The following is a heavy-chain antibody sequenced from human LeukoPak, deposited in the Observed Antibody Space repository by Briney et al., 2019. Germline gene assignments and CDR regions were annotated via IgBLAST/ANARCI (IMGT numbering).Heavy chain of an antibody. CDR1: GGSITSGSFY. Sequence: PSETLSLTCTLSGGSITSGSFYWGWTRHPPGKGLEWIGAIYYSGKTYYHPSLKRRGSISVDTSKKQSSLRLTSVTAADAAVYYCAREGGYGSGGLDYWGQGTLVTVSS. V-gene: IGHV4-39*02. CDR2: IYYSGKT. D-gene: IGHD3-10*01. CDR3: AREGGYGSGGLDY. J-gene: IGHJ4*02.